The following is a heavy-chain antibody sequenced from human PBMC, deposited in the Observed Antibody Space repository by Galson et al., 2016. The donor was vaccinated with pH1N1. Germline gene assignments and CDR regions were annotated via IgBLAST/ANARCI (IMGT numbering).Heavy chain of an antibody. CDR2: ISPIFGSI. Sequence: SVKVSCKASGGTLSNSAVSWVRQAPGQGLEWMGGISPIFGSINYAQRFQGGVTITADIFANTAYVELSSLRSEDTAIYYCATAGPLVREILYFSYAMDVWGQGTTVTVSS. V-gene: IGHV1-69*06. D-gene: IGHD3-10*01. J-gene: IGHJ6*02. CDR3: ATAGPLVREILYFSYAMDV. CDR1: GGTLSNSA.